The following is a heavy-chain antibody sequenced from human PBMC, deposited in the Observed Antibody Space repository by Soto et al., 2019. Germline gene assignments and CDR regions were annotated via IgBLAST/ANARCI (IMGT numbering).Heavy chain of an antibody. D-gene: IGHD3-9*01. Sequence: QVQLQESGPGLVKPSQTLSLTCTVSGGSISSGGYYWSWIRQHPGKGLEWIGYIHESGSMYYKASLQSRVTISIDTSKNQFSLKLTSVTAADTAVYYCARGTDTWFFDLWGRGTLVTVSS. V-gene: IGHV4-31*03. CDR1: GGSISSGGYY. CDR3: ARGTDTWFFDL. CDR2: IHESGSM. J-gene: IGHJ2*01.